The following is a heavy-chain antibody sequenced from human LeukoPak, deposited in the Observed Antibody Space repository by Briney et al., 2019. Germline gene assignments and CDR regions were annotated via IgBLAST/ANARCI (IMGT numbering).Heavy chain of an antibody. V-gene: IGHV5-51*01. CDR3: AKYGDSNLDY. J-gene: IGHJ4*02. Sequence: GESLKISCKGSGYTFTNYWIAWVRQMPGKGLEWMGNIFPSDSDTRYSPSFQGQVTFSADKSISTAFLQWSSLKASDTAMYYCAKYGDSNLDYWGQGTLVTVSS. CDR2: IFPSDSDT. CDR1: GYTFTNYW. D-gene: IGHD4-17*01.